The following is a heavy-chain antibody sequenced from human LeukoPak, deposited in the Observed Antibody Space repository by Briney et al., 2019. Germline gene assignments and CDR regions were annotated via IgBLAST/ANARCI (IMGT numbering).Heavy chain of an antibody. D-gene: IGHD2-15*01. J-gene: IGHJ4*02. V-gene: IGHV3-21*01. CDR2: ISSSSHYI. Sequence: GGSLRLSCAASGFTFSTYSMNWVRQAPGKGLEWVSSISSSSHYIYYADSVKGRFTISRDNAKNSLYLQMNSLRAEDTALYYCAEGYGYFDYWGRGTLVTVSS. CDR1: GFTFSTYS. CDR3: AEGYGYFDY.